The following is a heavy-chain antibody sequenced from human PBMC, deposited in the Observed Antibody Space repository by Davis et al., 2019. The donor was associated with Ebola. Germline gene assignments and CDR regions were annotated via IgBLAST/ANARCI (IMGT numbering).Heavy chain of an antibody. CDR1: GYTFTSYY. J-gene: IGHJ4*02. CDR3: ASPPPGVDDYGDLMLDS. D-gene: IGHD4-17*01. Sequence: AASVKVSCKASGYTFTSYYMHWVRQAPGQGLEWMGIINPSGGSTSYAQKFQGRVTMTRDTSTSTVYMELSSLRSEDTAVYYCASPPPGVDDYGDLMLDSWGQGTLVTVSS. CDR2: INPSGGST. V-gene: IGHV1-46*01.